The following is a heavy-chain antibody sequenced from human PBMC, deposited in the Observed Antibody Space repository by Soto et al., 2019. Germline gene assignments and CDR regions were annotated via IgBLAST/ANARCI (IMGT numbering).Heavy chain of an antibody. D-gene: IGHD6-13*01. CDR3: ARGIAAAGTVVWLNFDY. Sequence: SETLSLTCAVYGGSFSGYYWSWIRQPPGKGLEWIGEINHSGSTNYNPSLKSRVTISVDTSKNQFSLKLSSVTAADTAVYYCARGIAAAGTVVWLNFDYWGQGTLVTVSS. V-gene: IGHV4-34*01. CDR1: GGSFSGYY. J-gene: IGHJ4*02. CDR2: INHSGST.